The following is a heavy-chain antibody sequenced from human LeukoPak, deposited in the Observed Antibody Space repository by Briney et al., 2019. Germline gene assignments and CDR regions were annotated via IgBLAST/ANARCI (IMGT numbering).Heavy chain of an antibody. D-gene: IGHD1-26*01. V-gene: IGHV4-39*07. CDR1: GGSISSSSYY. Sequence: SETLSLTCTVSGGSISSSSYYWGWIRQPPGKGLEWIGSIYYSGSTYYNPSLKSRVTISVDTSKNQFSLKLSSVTAADTAVYYCARVSVASWAPEWELRYFDYWGQGTLVTVSS. CDR2: IYYSGST. J-gene: IGHJ4*02. CDR3: ARVSVASWAPEWELRYFDY.